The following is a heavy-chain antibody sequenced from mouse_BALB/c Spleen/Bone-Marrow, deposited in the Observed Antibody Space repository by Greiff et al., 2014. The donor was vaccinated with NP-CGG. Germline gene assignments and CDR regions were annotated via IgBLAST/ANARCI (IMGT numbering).Heavy chain of an antibody. Sequence: EVQVVESGGGLVQPGGSLRLSCATSGFTLTDYYMSWVRQPPGKALEWLGFIRNKANGYTTEYSASVKGRFTISRDNSQSILYLQMNTLRAEDSATYYCARDKNYGSYWYFDVWGAGTTVTVSS. V-gene: IGHV7-3*02. D-gene: IGHD2-1*01. CDR1: GFTLTDYY. CDR3: ARDKNYGSYWYFDV. CDR2: IRNKANGYTT. J-gene: IGHJ1*01.